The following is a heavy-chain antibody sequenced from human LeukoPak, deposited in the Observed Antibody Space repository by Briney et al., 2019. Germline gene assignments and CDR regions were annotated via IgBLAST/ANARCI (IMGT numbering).Heavy chain of an antibody. CDR3: AKRPPYGDQSGY. V-gene: IGHV3-30*18. Sequence: RVGRCLRLCSGASGFTFSSYGMEWVRQAPGKGLGWVAVTSYNESKKYHADSVKGRVTTSRATSTNTPHPQRSSPRAEHTAGYYCAKRPPYGDQSGYWGQGTLVTASS. CDR1: GFTFSSYG. J-gene: IGHJ4*02. CDR2: TSYNESKK. D-gene: IGHD4-17*01.